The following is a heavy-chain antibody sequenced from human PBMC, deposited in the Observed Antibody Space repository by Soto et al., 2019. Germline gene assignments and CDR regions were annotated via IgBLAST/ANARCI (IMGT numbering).Heavy chain of an antibody. V-gene: IGHV3-7*01. CDR3: LVTTSAVDI. CDR1: GFTLSNFW. Sequence: DVQLVESGGDLAQPGGSLRLSCAASGFTLSNFWVNWVRQAPGKGLEWVANIKQGGIEKNYVDSVKGRFTISRDDTKNSLFLQMNNLRAEDTAVYYCLVTTSAVDIWGRGTTVTVSS. J-gene: IGHJ3*02. CDR2: IKQGGIEK. D-gene: IGHD4-17*01.